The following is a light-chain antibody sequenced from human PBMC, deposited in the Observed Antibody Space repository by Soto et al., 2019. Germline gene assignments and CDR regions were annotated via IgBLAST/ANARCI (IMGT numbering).Light chain of an antibody. Sequence: EVVMKISAATVSVTKRESATLSFMPSQSVNSNYLAWYQQHPGQPPRLLIYGASARPTGIPARISGSGSGTEFTLTISSLRSEDFAVYFCQHYYNLPRPFGQGGNV. V-gene: IGKV3-15*01. J-gene: IGKJ1*01. CDR3: QHYYNLPRP. CDR1: QSVNSN. CDR2: GAS.